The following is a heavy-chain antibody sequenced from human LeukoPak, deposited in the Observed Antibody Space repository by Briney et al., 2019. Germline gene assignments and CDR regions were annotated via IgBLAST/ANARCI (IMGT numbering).Heavy chain of an antibody. J-gene: IGHJ4*02. CDR2: INPDGNKK. CDR3: ARDLAYSRLDY. CDR1: GLTFSSSW. V-gene: IGHV3-7*01. Sequence: GGSLRLSCAVSGLTFSSSWMDWVRQAPGKGLEWVASINPDGNKKYSADSVKGRFTISRDNAENLLYLQMNSLRVEDTAFYYCARDLAYSRLDYWGQGMLVTVSS. D-gene: IGHD5-18*01.